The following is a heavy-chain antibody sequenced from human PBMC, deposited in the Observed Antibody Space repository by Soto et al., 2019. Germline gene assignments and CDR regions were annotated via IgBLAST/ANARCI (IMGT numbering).Heavy chain of an antibody. V-gene: IGHV3-74*03. J-gene: IGHJ4*02. Sequence: EVQLVESGGGLVQPGGSLRLSCAASGLTFRTYWVIWVRQAPGQGLVWVSRVYTDGDSTLHAASVTGRFTISRDNAKNTVYLRMSDLRVEDSAMYYCEVRPGYSTGGDYWGRGTLGTVSS. CDR3: EVRPGYSTGGDY. D-gene: IGHD2-15*01. CDR2: VYTDGDST. CDR1: GLTFRTYW.